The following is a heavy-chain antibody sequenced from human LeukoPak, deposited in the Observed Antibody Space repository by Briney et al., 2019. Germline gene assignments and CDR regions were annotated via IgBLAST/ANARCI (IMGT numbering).Heavy chain of an antibody. CDR2: ISGSGGST. CDR3: AKDRAPMDATNAFDI. D-gene: IGHD2-8*01. V-gene: IGHV3-23*01. Sequence: PGGSLRLSCAASGFTFSSYAMSWVRQAPGKGLEWVSAISGSGGSTYYADSVKGRFTISRDNSKNTLYLQMNSLRAEDTAVYSCAKDRAPMDATNAFDIWGQGTMVTVSS. J-gene: IGHJ3*02. CDR1: GFTFSSYA.